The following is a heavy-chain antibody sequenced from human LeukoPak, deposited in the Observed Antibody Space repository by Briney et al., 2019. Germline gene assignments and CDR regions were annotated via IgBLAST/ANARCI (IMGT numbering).Heavy chain of an antibody. Sequence: PGRSLRLSCAASGFTFSSYGMRWVRQAPGKGLEWVAIIWYDGTNKYYADSVKGRFTISRDNSKNTLYLQMNSLRAEDTAVYYCAKDGYCSGGSCYSPFDSWGQGTLVTVSS. V-gene: IGHV3-33*06. CDR2: IWYDGTNK. D-gene: IGHD2-15*01. CDR3: AKDGYCSGGSCYSPFDS. J-gene: IGHJ4*02. CDR1: GFTFSSYG.